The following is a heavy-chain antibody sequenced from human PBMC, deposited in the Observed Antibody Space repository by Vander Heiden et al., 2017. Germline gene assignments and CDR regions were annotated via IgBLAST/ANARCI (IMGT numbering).Heavy chain of an antibody. Sequence: QVQLVQSGAEVKKPGASVKVSCKASGYTFTGYYKHWVRQAPGQGLEWMGRINPNSGGTNYAQKFQGRVTMTRDTSISTAYMELSRLRSDDTAVYYCARGKEIRGELHPFDYWGQGTLVTVSS. V-gene: IGHV1-2*06. CDR1: GYTFTGYY. CDR3: ARGKEIRGELHPFDY. CDR2: INPNSGGT. J-gene: IGHJ4*02. D-gene: IGHD1-26*01.